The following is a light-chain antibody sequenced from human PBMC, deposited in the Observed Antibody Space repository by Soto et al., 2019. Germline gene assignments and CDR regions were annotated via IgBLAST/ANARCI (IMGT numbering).Light chain of an antibody. CDR3: QQSHNAPLT. Sequence: DIRMTQSPSSLSASVGDRVTLTCRASQNINSYLNWYQHKPGRAPKVLVYGASSLPSGVPSRFSGSGSGTEFTFTLSSLQPEDFATYYCQQSHNAPLTFGGGTKVDIK. J-gene: IGKJ4*01. CDR1: QNINSY. V-gene: IGKV1-39*01. CDR2: GAS.